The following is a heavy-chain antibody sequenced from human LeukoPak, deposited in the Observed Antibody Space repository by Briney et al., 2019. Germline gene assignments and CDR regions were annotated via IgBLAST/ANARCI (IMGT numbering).Heavy chain of an antibody. CDR1: GFTVSSEY. J-gene: IGHJ4*02. CDR3: ARSILDGSGSYYMAY. Sequence: PGGSLRLSCAASGFTVSSEYMSWVRQAPGQGLEWVSVIYSAGNTYYAASVKGQFTISRDNSENTLYLQMNSLGAEDTAVYYCARSILDGSGSYYMAYWGQGTLVTVSS. CDR2: IYSAGNT. D-gene: IGHD3-10*01. V-gene: IGHV3-53*01.